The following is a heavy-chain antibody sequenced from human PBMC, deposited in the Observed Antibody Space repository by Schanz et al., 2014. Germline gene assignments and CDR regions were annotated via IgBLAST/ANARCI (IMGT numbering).Heavy chain of an antibody. CDR1: EFTFSSYG. V-gene: IGHV3-33*08. CDR3: AKQIHYDILTVARN. J-gene: IGHJ4*02. CDR2: IWYDENNK. D-gene: IGHD3-9*01. Sequence: VQLVESGGGLVKPGGSLRLSCEASEFTFSSYGMHWVRQAPGKGLEWVAVIWYDENNKYYADSVKGRFTISRDNSKNTLYLQMNSLRAEDTAVYYCAKQIHYDILTVARNWGQGTLXTVSS.